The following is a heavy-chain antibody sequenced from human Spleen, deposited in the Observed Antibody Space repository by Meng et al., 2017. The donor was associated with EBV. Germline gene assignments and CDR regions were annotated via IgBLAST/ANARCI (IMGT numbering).Heavy chain of an antibody. CDR2: ISHSGST. CDR3: ARERSDQVVVGYNWFDP. D-gene: IGHD6-6*01. CDR1: GGSFSDYY. Sequence: QVQLQQGGAGLLKTSETLSLTCAVYGGSFSDYYWSWIRQPPGKGLEWIGEISHSGSTNYSPSLKSRVTISADMSKNQFSLKVSSVTAADTAVYYCARERSDQVVVGYNWFDPWGQGTLVTVSS. J-gene: IGHJ5*02. V-gene: IGHV4-34*02.